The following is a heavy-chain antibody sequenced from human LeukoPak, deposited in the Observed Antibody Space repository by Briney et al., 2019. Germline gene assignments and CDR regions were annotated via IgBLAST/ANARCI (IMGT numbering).Heavy chain of an antibody. V-gene: IGHV3-74*01. Sequence: GGCHSLSCAASGSTFSEYCIHWDRQAPGKGLEWVSRINPDASSSNYADSVKGRFTMSRDNAKNTVYLQMDSLRAEDTAVFHCVRPAVSGDSGIAYWGRGTLVTVSS. D-gene: IGHD4-17*01. CDR1: GSTFSEYC. J-gene: IGHJ4*02. CDR2: INPDASSS. CDR3: VRPAVSGDSGIAY.